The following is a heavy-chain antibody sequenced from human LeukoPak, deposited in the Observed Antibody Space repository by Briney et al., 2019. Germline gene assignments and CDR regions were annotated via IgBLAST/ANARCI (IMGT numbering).Heavy chain of an antibody. CDR3: ARGGYCSSGSCYQHYYYYYYMDV. V-gene: IGHV4-34*01. D-gene: IGHD2-15*01. CDR2: INHSGST. CDR1: GGSFSGYY. J-gene: IGHJ6*03. Sequence: SETLSLTCAVYGGSFSGYYWSWIRQPPGKGLEWIGEINHSGSTNYNPSLKSRVTISVDTSKNQFSLKLSSVTAADTAVYYCARGGYCSSGSCYQHYYYYYYMDVWGKGTTVTVSS.